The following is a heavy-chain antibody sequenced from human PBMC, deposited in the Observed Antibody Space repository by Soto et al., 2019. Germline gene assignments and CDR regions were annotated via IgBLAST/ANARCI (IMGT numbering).Heavy chain of an antibody. J-gene: IGHJ4*02. CDR2: ISAFNGNT. Sequence: QGQLVQSGAEVKRPGASVKVSCKASGYMFGSYGISWVRQAPGQGLEWMGWISAFNGNTNYPQNLQGRVTMTTDTSTCTAYMELRTLRSDDSAMYYCARDGGYGAGSYLDYWGQGTLVTVSS. V-gene: IGHV1-18*01. CDR3: ARDGGYGAGSYLDY. D-gene: IGHD3-10*01. CDR1: GYMFGSYG.